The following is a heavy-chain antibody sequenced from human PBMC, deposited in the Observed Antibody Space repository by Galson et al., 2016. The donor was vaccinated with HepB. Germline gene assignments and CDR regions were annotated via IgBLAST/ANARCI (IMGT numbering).Heavy chain of an antibody. J-gene: IGHJ4*02. V-gene: IGHV3-21*01. Sequence: SLRLSCAASGFTFSSYSMRWVRQAPGTGLAWVSSISSSSSSYIYYADSVKGRFTISRDNAKNSLYLQMNSLRAEDTAVYYCARGDIVGAIFDYWGQGTLVTVSS. CDR2: ISSSSSSYI. CDR1: GFTFSSYS. D-gene: IGHD1-26*01. CDR3: ARGDIVGAIFDY.